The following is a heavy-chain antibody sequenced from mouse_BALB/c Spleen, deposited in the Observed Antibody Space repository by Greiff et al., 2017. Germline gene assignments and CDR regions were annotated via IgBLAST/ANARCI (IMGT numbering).Heavy chain of an antibody. CDR2: IYPGSGST. CDR3: KRCRELEHPYAMDY. J-gene: IGHJ4*01. D-gene: IGHD3-1*01. CDR1: GYTFTSYW. Sequence: LQQPGSELVRPGASVKLSCTASGYTFTSYWMHWVKQRHGQGLEWIGNIYPGSGSTNYDEKFKSKGTLTVDTSSTTAYLHLSSLTSEDSAVYYGKRCRELEHPYAMDYWGQGTSVTVSS. V-gene: IGHV1S22*01.